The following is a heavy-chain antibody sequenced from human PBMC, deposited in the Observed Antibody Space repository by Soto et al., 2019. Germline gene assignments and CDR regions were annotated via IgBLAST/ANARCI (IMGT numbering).Heavy chain of an antibody. CDR1: GFTFSSYA. CDR3: ARDPLWGTAMVLWYFDL. J-gene: IGHJ2*01. CDR2: ISYDGSNK. Sequence: QVQLVESGGGXXXXGXSXRLSCAASGFTFSSYAMHWVRQAPGKGLEWVAVISYDGSNKYYADSVKGRFTISRDNSKNTLYLQMNSLRAEDTAVYYCARDPLWGTAMVLWYFDLWGRGTLVTVSS. D-gene: IGHD5-18*01. V-gene: IGHV3-30-3*01.